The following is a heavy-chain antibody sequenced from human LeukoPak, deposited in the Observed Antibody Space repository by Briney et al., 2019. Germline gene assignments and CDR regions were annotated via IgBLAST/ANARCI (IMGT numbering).Heavy chain of an antibody. CDR1: GFTFNSYA. Sequence: GGSLRLSCAASGFTFNSYAMNWVRQAPGKGLEWVSSISSGGSNSYYADSVRGRFTVSRDNSKNTLYLQVNSLRGEDTAVYYCAKDPRYSSGYWGQGTLVTVSA. D-gene: IGHD6-19*01. CDR2: ISSGGSNS. J-gene: IGHJ4*02. V-gene: IGHV3-23*01. CDR3: AKDPRYSSGY.